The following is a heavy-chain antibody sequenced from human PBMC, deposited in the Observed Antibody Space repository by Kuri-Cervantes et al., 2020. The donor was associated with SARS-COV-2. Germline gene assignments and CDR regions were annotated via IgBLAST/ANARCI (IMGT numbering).Heavy chain of an antibody. V-gene: IGHV3-48*03. Sequence: LSLTCAASGFTFSSYEMNWVRQAPGKGLGWVSYISSSGSTIYYADSVKGRFTISRDNAKNSLYLQMNSLRAEDTAVYYCASWSAAADDYYYYGMDVWGQGTTVTVSS. CDR3: ASWSAAADDYYYYGMDV. J-gene: IGHJ6*02. CDR2: ISSSGSTI. CDR1: GFTFSSYE. D-gene: IGHD6-13*01.